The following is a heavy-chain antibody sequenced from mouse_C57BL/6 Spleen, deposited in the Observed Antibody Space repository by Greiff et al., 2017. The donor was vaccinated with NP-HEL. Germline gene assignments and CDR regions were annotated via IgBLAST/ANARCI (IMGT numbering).Heavy chain of an antibody. CDR2: IHPNSGST. D-gene: IGHD2-3*01. V-gene: IGHV1-64*01. J-gene: IGHJ3*01. CDR1: GYTFTSYW. Sequence: QVQLQQPGAELVKPGASVKLSCKASGYTFTSYWMHWVKQRPGQGLEWIGMIHPNSGSTNYNEKFKSKATLTVDKSSSTAYMQLSSLTSEDSAVYYCARYDGYYEVFAYWGPGTLLPVSA. CDR3: ARYDGYYEVFAY.